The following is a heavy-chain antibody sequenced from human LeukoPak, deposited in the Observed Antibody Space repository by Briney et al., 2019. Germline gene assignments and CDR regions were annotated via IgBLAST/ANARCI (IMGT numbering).Heavy chain of an antibody. V-gene: IGHV3-21*01. J-gene: IGHJ4*02. D-gene: IGHD5-24*01. CDR3: ARELSGDGYNPLAY. CDR2: VSSDGTDV. CDR1: GFRFSAYS. Sequence: GGSLRLSCAASGFRFSAYSLDWVRQAPGKGLEWVSAVSSDGTDVFYADSVKGRFTISRDNAKNSLLLQMDSLRAEDTAVYYCARELSGDGYNPLAYWGQGTPVPVSS.